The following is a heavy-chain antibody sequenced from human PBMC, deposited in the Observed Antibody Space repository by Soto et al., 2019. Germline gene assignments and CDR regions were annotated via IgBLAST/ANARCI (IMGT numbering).Heavy chain of an antibody. CDR1: GFTFSSYG. J-gene: IGHJ6*02. V-gene: IGHV3-30*18. D-gene: IGHD1-26*01. CDR3: AKDRNSGSPPVTVAYYYGMDV. CDR2: ISYDGSNK. Sequence: GGSLRLSCAASGFTFSSYGMHWVRPAPGKGLEWVAVISYDGSNKYYADSVKGRFTISRDNSKNTLYLQMNSLRAEDTAVYYCAKDRNSGSPPVTVAYYYGMDVWGQGTTVTVSS.